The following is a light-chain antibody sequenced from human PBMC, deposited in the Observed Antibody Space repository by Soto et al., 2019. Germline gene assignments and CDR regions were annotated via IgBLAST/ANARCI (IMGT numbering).Light chain of an antibody. Sequence: QSVLTQPPSVSGAPGQRVTISCTGSSSNIGAGYDVHWYQQLPGTAPKLLIYGNSNRPSGAPDRFSGSKSGTSASLAITGLQAEDEADYYCQSYESSLSGYVFGPGTKVTVL. J-gene: IGLJ1*01. CDR3: QSYESSLSGYV. V-gene: IGLV1-40*01. CDR1: SSNIGAGYD. CDR2: GNS.